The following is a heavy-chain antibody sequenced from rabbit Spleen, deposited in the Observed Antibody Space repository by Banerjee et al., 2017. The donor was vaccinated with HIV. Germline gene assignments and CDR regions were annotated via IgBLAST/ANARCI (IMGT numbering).Heavy chain of an antibody. J-gene: IGHJ6*01. Sequence: QSLEESGGDLVKPGASLTLTCTASGVSFSISSYMCWVRQAPGKGLEWIACIDSGSSGFTYYATWAKGRFTCSKTSSTTVTLQMTRLTAADTATCFCARDTSSSFSSYGMDLWGQGTLVTVS. D-gene: IGHD1-1*01. CDR3: ARDTSSSFSSYGMDL. CDR1: GVSFSISSY. V-gene: IGHV1S40*01. CDR2: IDSGSSGFT.